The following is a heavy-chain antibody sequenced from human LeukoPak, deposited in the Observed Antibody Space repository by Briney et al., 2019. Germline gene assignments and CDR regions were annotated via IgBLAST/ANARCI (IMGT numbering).Heavy chain of an antibody. D-gene: IGHD2-2*02. CDR3: ARGYCSSTSCYTLDGFDI. Sequence: ASVKVSCKTSGYTFTDYDINWVRQATGQGLEWMGWINPNSGGTNYAQKFQGRVTMTRDTSISTAYMELSRLRSDDTAVYYCARGYCSSTSCYTLDGFDIWGQGTMVTVSS. V-gene: IGHV1-2*02. CDR1: GYTFTDYD. CDR2: INPNSGGT. J-gene: IGHJ3*02.